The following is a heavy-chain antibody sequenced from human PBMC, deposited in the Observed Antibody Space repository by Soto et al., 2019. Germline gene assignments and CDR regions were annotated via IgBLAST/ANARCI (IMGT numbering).Heavy chain of an antibody. CDR2: INHSGST. J-gene: IGHJ4*02. CDR1: GGSFSGYY. D-gene: IGHD3-10*01. V-gene: IGHV4-34*01. CDR3: ASRRNYYGSGSYMAY. Sequence: PXGTLSLTCAVYGGSFSGYYWSWIRQPPGKGLEWIGEINHSGSTNYNPSLKSRVTISVDTSKNQFSLKLSSVTAADTAVYYCASRRNYYGSGSYMAYWGQGTLVTVSS.